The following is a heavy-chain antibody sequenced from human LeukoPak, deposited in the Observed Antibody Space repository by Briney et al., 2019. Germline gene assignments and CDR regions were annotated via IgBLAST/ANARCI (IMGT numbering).Heavy chain of an antibody. CDR3: AKDFFAGATTGWYFDL. V-gene: IGHV3-30*02. D-gene: IGHD1-26*01. Sequence: PGGSLRLSCAASGFTFSSYGMHWVRQAPGKGLEWVAFIRYDGSNKYYADSVKGRFTISRDNSKSTLYLQMNSLRAEDTAVYYCAKDFFAGATTGWYFDLWGRGTLVTVSS. CDR1: GFTFSSYG. CDR2: IRYDGSNK. J-gene: IGHJ2*01.